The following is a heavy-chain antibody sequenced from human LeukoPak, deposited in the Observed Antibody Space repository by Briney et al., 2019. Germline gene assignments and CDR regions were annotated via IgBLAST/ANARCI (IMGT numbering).Heavy chain of an antibody. CDR2: ISSSSSYI. CDR1: GFTFSSYS. Sequence: PGGSLRLPCAASGFTFSSYSMNWVRQAPGKGLEWVSSISSSSSYIYYADSVKGRFTISRDNAKNSLYLQMNSLRAEDTAVYYCARKYSSSSDSPYYYYMDVWGKGTTVTVSS. V-gene: IGHV3-21*01. CDR3: ARKYSSSSDSPYYYYMDV. D-gene: IGHD6-6*01. J-gene: IGHJ6*03.